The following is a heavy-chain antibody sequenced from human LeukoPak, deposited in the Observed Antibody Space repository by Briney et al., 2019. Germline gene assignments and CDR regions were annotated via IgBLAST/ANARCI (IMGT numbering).Heavy chain of an antibody. CDR3: ARGPYSYDSSGAFDI. CDR1: GDSISSGDYY. V-gene: IGHV4-61*02. D-gene: IGHD3-22*01. Sequence: SETLSLTCTVSGDSISSGDYYWSWIRQPAGRGLEWIGRISSSGSTSYNPSLKSRVTISVDTSKNQFSLKLSSVTAADTAVYFCARGPYSYDSSGAFDIWGQGTLVTVSS. J-gene: IGHJ4*02. CDR2: ISSSGST.